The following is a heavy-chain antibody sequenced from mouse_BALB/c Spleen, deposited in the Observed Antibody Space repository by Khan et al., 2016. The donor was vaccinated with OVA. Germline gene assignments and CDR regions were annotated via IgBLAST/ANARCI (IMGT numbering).Heavy chain of an antibody. CDR3: ARQPYYHYNIMDY. J-gene: IGHJ4*01. CDR1: GFSLTNYG. CDR2: IWSDGST. V-gene: IGHV2-6-1*01. Sequence: VQLVESGPGLVAPSQSLSITCTISGFSLTNYGVHWVRQPPGKGLEWLVVIWSDGSTTYYSALKSRLTISTDNSKRQVFLKMNSLQTDDTGMYFCARQPYYHYNIMDYWGQGTSVTVSS. D-gene: IGHD2-10*01.